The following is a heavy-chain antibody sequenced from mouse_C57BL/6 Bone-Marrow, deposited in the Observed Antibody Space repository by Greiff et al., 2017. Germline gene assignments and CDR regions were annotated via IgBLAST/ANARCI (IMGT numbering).Heavy chain of an antibody. Sequence: EVQLVESGGGLVKPGGSLKLSCAASGFTFSSYAMSWVRQTPEKRLEWVATISDGGSYTYYPDNVKGRFTISRDNAKNNLYLQLSHLKSEDTAMYYCAREMVRDCYHWGQGTTLTVSS. CDR3: AREMVRDCYH. V-gene: IGHV5-4*01. CDR1: GFTFSSYA. CDR2: ISDGGSYT. D-gene: IGHD1-1*02. J-gene: IGHJ2*01.